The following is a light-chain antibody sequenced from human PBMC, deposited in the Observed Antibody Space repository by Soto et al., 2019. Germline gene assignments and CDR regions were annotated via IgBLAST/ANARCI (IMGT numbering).Light chain of an antibody. CDR1: QDISNF. CDR3: QKYSSVPV. J-gene: IGKJ3*01. V-gene: IGKV1-27*01. Sequence: DIQMTQSPTSLSASVGDRVTITCRASQDISNFVAWYQQKPGKAPKLLIYAASTLQSGVPSRFSGSGSGTDFTLTINSPQPEDVATYSCQKYSSVPVFGPGTKVEIK. CDR2: AAS.